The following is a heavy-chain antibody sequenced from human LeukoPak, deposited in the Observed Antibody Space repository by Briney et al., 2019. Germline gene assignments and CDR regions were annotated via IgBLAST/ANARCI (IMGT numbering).Heavy chain of an antibody. V-gene: IGHV1-69*04. D-gene: IGHD3-10*01. J-gene: IGHJ4*02. Sequence: GSSVTVSCKASGGTFISYAISWVRQAPGQGLEWMGRIIPILGIANYAQKFQGRVTITADKSTSTAYMELSSLRSEDTAVYYCARLGDTYYYGSGSPYDYWGQGTLVTVSS. CDR2: IIPILGIA. CDR3: ARLGDTYYYGSGSPYDY. CDR1: GGTFISYA.